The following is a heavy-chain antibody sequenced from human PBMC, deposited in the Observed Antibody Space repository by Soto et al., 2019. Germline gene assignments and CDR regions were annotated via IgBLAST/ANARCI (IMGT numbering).Heavy chain of an antibody. CDR2: IYHTGST. D-gene: IGHD3-3*01. CDR3: ARREDFWSGYSIDY. V-gene: IGHV4-30-2*01. CDR1: CSSISSSGFS. Sequence: TLSLTFTVSCSSISSSGFSWSWIRKPPGKGLEWIGYIYHTGSTYYSPSLKSRLTMSVDTSNNQFSLKLTSVTAADTAVYYCARREDFWSGYSIDYWCLGTLVTV. J-gene: IGHJ4*02.